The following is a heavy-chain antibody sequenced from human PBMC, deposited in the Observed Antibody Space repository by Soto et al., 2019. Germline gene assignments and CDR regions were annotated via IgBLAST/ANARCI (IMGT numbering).Heavy chain of an antibody. CDR3: VRGTTAWRGMDY. CDR2: TCRYGREL. V-gene: IGHV3-74*01. D-gene: IGHD1-1*01. J-gene: IGHJ4*02. CDR1: GFTFSTYC. Sequence: GGSRRLSCAASGFTFSTYCMHWVRHTPGTGLVWVSRTCRYGRELYYADSVKGRFTISRDDAKNTLYLQMDSLRVEDTGIYYCVRGTTAWRGMDYWGQGALVTVSS.